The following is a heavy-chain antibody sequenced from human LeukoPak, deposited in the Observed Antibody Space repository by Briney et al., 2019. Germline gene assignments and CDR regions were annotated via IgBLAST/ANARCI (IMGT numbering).Heavy chain of an antibody. CDR3: ARASRYFSPKFDP. D-gene: IGHD3-9*01. CDR2: IYYSGST. CDR1: GGSISSYY. Sequence: SETLSLTCTVSGGSISSYYWSWIRQPPGKGLEWIGYIYYSGSTNYNPSLKSRVTISVDTSKNKFSLKLSSVTAADTAVYYCARASRYFSPKFDPWGQGTLVTVSS. J-gene: IGHJ5*02. V-gene: IGHV4-59*01.